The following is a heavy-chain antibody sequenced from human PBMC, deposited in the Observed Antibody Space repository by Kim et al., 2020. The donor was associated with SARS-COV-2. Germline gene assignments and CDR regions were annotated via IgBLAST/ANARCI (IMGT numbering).Heavy chain of an antibody. CDR1: GFTFSSYG. CDR2: ISYDGSNK. V-gene: IGHV3-30*18. D-gene: IGHD3-10*01. J-gene: IGHJ6*03. CDR3: AKDKELWFRGRVYYYYMDV. Sequence: GGSLRLSCAASGFTFSSYGMHWVRQAPGKGLEWVAVISYDGSNKYYADSVKGRFTISRDNSKNTLYLQMNSLRAEDTAVYYCAKDKELWFRGRVYYYYMDVWGQGATVTVPS.